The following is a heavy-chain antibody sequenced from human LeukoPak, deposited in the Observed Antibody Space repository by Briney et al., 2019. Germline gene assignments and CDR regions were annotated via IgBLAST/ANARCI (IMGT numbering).Heavy chain of an antibody. CDR1: GFTFSSYW. Sequence: GGSLRLSCAASGFTFSSYWMSWVRQAPGKGLEWVSFISGSRSLIYYADSVWGRFTISRDNAKNSLFLQMTSLTTEDTGVFYCARQFRAKYNPLDHWGQGTLVTVSS. J-gene: IGHJ4*02. CDR2: ISGSRSLI. CDR3: ARQFRAKYNPLDH. D-gene: IGHD1-1*01. V-gene: IGHV3-48*04.